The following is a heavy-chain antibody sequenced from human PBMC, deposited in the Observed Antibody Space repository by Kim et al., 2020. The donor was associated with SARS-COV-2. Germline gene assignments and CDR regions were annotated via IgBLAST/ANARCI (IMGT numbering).Heavy chain of an antibody. CDR2: IKDNGNNYAT. CDR1: GFTFSDSN. D-gene: IGHD6-13*01. Sequence: GGSLRLSCAASGFTFSDSNIHWVRQASGKGLEWVGHIKDNGNNYATVYAASVKGRFTMSRDDSKNTAFLQMNSLKTEDTAVYYCTGYGLLEGWFDPWGQGTPVTVSS. CDR3: TGYGLLEGWFDP. J-gene: IGHJ5*02. V-gene: IGHV3-73*01.